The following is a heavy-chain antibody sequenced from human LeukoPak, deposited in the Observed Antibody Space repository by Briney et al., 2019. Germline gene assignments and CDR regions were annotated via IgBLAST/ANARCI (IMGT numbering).Heavy chain of an antibody. CDR2: IYHTGSA. V-gene: IGHV4-38-2*01. J-gene: IGHJ6*04. D-gene: IGHD3-10*01. CDR1: GFSISSGYY. CDR3: ARSHYVSGSQGGMDV. Sequence: SETLSLTCGVSGFSISSGYYWGWIRQPPGKGLEWIGSIYHTGSAYYNPSLKSRVIISVDASKNQFSLKMNSVTAAGTAVYYCARSHYVSGSQGGMDVWGKGTTVTVSS.